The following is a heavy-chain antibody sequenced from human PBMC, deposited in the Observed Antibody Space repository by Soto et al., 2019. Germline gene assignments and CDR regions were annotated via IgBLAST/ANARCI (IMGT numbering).Heavy chain of an antibody. CDR3: AIADYGDDDY. D-gene: IGHD4-17*01. CDR2: IKAYSGNT. V-gene: IGHV1-18*01. Sequence: QLQLVQSGPEAKKPGASVKVSCKASGYTFATSTISWLRQAPGQWPEWMGWIKAYSGNTNYAQKLQGRLTMTTDTSTSTAYMELRSLTTDDTAIYYCAIADYGDDDYWGQGTLVTVSS. J-gene: IGHJ4*02. CDR1: GYTFATST.